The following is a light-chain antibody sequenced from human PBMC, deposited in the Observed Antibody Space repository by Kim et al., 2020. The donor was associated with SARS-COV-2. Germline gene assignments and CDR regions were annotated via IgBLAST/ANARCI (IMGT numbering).Light chain of an antibody. CDR2: NNN. V-gene: IGLV1-40*01. Sequence: QSVLTQPPSVSGAPGQRVTISCTGSSSNIGAGYDVHWYQQLPGTAPRLFIYNNNNRPSGVPDRFSGSKSGTSASLAITGLQAEDEADYYCQSYDSSLSDWVFGGGTKLTVL. CDR1: SSNIGAGYD. J-gene: IGLJ3*02. CDR3: QSYDSSLSDWV.